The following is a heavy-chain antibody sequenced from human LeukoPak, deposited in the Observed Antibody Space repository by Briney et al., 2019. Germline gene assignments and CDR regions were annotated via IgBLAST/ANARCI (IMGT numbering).Heavy chain of an antibody. D-gene: IGHD4-11*01. V-gene: IGHV3-23*01. J-gene: IGHJ4*02. Sequence: GGSLRLSCAASGFTFSSYGMSWVRQAPGKGLEWVSAISGSGGSTYYADSVKGRFTISRDNSKNTLYLQMSSLRAEDTAVYYCANFGPSAYDYNNYDYWGQGTLVTVSS. CDR1: GFTFSSYG. CDR3: ANFGPSAYDYNNYDY. CDR2: ISGSGGST.